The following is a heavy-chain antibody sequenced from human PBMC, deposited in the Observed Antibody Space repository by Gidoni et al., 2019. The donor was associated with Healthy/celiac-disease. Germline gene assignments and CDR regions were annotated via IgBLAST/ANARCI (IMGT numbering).Heavy chain of an antibody. D-gene: IGHD3-22*01. CDR1: GFTVSSNY. J-gene: IGHJ5*02. Sequence: EVQLVESGGGLIQPGGSLRLSCAASGFTVSSNYMSWVRQAPGKGLEWVSVIYSGGSTYYADSVKGRFTISRDNSKNTLYLQMNSLRAEDTAVYYCACHGYDSSGYYYPGSNWFDPWGQGTLVTVSS. V-gene: IGHV3-53*01. CDR2: IYSGGST. CDR3: ACHGYDSSGYYYPGSNWFDP.